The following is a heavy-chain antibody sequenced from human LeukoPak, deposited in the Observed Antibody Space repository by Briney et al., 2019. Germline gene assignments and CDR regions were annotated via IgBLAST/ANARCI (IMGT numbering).Heavy chain of an antibody. Sequence: SETLSLTCAVYGGSFSGYYWSWIRQPPGKGLEWIGEINHSGSTNYNPSLKSRVTISVDTSKNQFSLKLSSVTAADTAVYYCARIFRYYYYYYMDVWSKGTTVTVSS. J-gene: IGHJ6*03. CDR1: GGSFSGYY. V-gene: IGHV4-34*01. CDR2: INHSGST. D-gene: IGHD3-3*01. CDR3: ARIFRYYYYYYMDV.